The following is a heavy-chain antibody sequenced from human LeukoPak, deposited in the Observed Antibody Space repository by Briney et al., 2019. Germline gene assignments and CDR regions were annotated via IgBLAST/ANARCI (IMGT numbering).Heavy chain of an antibody. CDR3: AKDLDIVVVPAAIGY. Sequence: GGSLRLSCAASGFTFSDYYMSWVRQAPGKGLEWVSAISGSGGSTYYADSVKGRFTISRDNSKNTLYLQMNSLRAEDTAVYYCAKDLDIVVVPAAIGYWGQGTLVTVSS. CDR1: GFTFSDYY. CDR2: ISGSGGST. V-gene: IGHV3-23*01. D-gene: IGHD2-2*03. J-gene: IGHJ4*02.